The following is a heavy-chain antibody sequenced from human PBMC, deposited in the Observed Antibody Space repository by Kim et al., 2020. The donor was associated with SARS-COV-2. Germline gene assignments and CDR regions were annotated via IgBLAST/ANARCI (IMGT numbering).Heavy chain of an antibody. CDR1: GFSVSSNY. D-gene: IGHD6-13*01. Sequence: GGSLRLSCAASGFSVSSNYMSWVRQAPGKGLEWVSVIYSGGSTYYADSVKGRFTISRHNSKNTLYLQMNSLRASDTAVYYCARDKRAAAGTGYYYYGMDVWRQVTTVTVSS. J-gene: IGHJ6*02. V-gene: IGHV3-53*04. CDR2: IYSGGST. CDR3: ARDKRAAAGTGYYYYGMDV.